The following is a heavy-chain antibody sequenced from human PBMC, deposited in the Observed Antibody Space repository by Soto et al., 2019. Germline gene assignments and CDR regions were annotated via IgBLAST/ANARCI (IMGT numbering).Heavy chain of an antibody. V-gene: IGHV1-3*01. CDR2: INAGNGNT. J-gene: IGHJ6*02. Sequence: DSVKVSCKAAAYTLTSYAMHWVRQAPGRRLEWLGWINAGNGNTKYSQKFQGRVTITRDTSASTAYMELSSLRSEDTAVYYCATYCSGGSCHPSRPYYYHGMDVWGQGTTVTASS. CDR1: AYTLTSYA. D-gene: IGHD2-15*01. CDR3: ATYCSGGSCHPSRPYYYHGMDV.